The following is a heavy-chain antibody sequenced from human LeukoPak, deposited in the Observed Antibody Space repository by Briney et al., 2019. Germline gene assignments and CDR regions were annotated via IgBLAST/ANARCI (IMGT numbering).Heavy chain of an antibody. D-gene: IGHD1-14*01. J-gene: IGHJ4*02. V-gene: IGHV4-34*01. CDR1: GGSFSGYY. Sequence: SETLSLTCAVYGGSFSGYYWSWIRQPPGKGLEWIGEINHSGSTNYNPSLKSRVTISVDTSKNQFSLKLSSVTAADTAVYFCARRRTRPERFDYWGQGTLVTVSS. CDR3: ARRRTRPERFDY. CDR2: INHSGST.